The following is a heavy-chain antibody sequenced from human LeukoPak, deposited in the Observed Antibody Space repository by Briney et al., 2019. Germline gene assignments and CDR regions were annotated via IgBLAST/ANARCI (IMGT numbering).Heavy chain of an antibody. J-gene: IGHJ6*03. D-gene: IGHD6-13*01. CDR2: IYSGGST. Sequence: PGGSLRLSCAASGFTVSSNYMSWVRQAPGKGLEWVSVIYSGGSTYYADSVKGRFTISRDNSKNTLYLQMNSLRAEDTAVYYCARDSSSWYGGYMDVWGKGTTVTVSS. CDR3: ARDSSSWYGGYMDV. V-gene: IGHV3-53*01. CDR1: GFTVSSNY.